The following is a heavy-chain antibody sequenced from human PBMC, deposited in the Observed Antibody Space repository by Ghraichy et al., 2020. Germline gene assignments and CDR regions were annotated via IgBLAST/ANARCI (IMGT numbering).Heavy chain of an antibody. CDR1: GDSTSSGDYY. Sequence: TLSLTCTVSGDSTSSGDYYWGWIRQLPGKGLEWIGYIYKSGSTYYNPSLKSRLTISIDASKNQFSLKLNSVTAADTAVYYCARARNSSGYYPVGYWGQGILVTVSS. CDR3: ARARNSSGYYPVGY. J-gene: IGHJ4*02. CDR2: IYKSGST. V-gene: IGHV4-30-4*08. D-gene: IGHD3-22*01.